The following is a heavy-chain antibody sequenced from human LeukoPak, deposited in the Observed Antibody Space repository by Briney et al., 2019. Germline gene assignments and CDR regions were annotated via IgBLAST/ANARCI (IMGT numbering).Heavy chain of an antibody. J-gene: IGHJ4*02. CDR3: ARRSSSWTYYFDY. V-gene: IGHV4-39*01. Sequence: SDTLSLTCTVSGGSISSSSYYWGWIRQPPGKGLEWIGSIYYSGSTYYNPSLKSRVTISVDTSKNQFSLKLSSVTAADTAVYYCARRSSSWTYYFDYWGQGTLVTVSS. D-gene: IGHD6-13*01. CDR1: GGSISSSSYY. CDR2: IYYSGST.